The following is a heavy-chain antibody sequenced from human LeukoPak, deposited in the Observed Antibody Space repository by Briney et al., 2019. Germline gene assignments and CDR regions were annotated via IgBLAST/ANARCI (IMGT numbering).Heavy chain of an antibody. Sequence: PGGSLRLSCAASGFTFSSYWMSWVRQAPGKGLEWVANIKQDGSEKYYVDSVKGRFTISRDNAKNSLYLQMNSLRAEDTAVYYCARVGTDYDILTGYFRKYYFDYWGQGTLVTVSS. CDR1: GFTFSSYW. D-gene: IGHD3-9*01. J-gene: IGHJ4*02. V-gene: IGHV3-7*01. CDR2: IKQDGSEK. CDR3: ARVGTDYDILTGYFRKYYFDY.